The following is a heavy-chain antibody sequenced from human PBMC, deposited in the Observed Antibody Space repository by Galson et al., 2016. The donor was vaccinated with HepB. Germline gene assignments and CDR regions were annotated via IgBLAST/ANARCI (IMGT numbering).Heavy chain of an antibody. Sequence: SLRLSCAASGFTFSSFHMNWVRQAPGRGLEWVSSISSSSTYIEYADSVKGRFTISRDNAKNSLYLQMNSLRAEDTAVYYCARNRGYSGYDAFDIWGQGTMVTVSS. D-gene: IGHD5-12*01. CDR2: ISSSSTYI. V-gene: IGHV3-21*04. J-gene: IGHJ3*02. CDR1: GFTFSSFH. CDR3: ARNRGYSGYDAFDI.